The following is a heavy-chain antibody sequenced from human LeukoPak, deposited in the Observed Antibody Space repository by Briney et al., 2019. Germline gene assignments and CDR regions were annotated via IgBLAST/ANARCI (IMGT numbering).Heavy chain of an antibody. V-gene: IGHV3-21*01. D-gene: IGHD6-19*01. CDR3: ASFPAGVAGTDSDY. Sequence: GGSLRLSCAASGFTFSTYGMSWVRQTPGKGLEWVSSISSSSSYIYYADSVKGLFTISRDNAKNSLYLQMNSLRAEDTAVYYCASFPAGVAGTDSDYWGQGTLVTVSS. CDR2: ISSSSSYI. CDR1: GFTFSTYG. J-gene: IGHJ4*02.